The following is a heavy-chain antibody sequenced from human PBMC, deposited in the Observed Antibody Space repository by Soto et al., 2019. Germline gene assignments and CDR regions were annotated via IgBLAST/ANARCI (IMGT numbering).Heavy chain of an antibody. CDR1: GGSISSYY. CDR2: IYYSGST. CDR3: ARAYCSGGSCRNWFDP. V-gene: IGHV4-59*01. Sequence: SETLSLTCTVSGGSISSYYWSWIRPPPGKGLEWIGYIYYSGSTNYNPSLKSRVTISVDTSKNQFSLKLSSVTAADTAVYYCARAYCSGGSCRNWFDPWGQGTLVTVSS. J-gene: IGHJ5*02. D-gene: IGHD2-15*01.